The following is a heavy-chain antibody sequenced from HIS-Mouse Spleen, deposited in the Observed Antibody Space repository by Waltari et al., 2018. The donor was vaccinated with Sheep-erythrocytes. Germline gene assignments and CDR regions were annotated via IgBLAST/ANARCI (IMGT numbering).Heavy chain of an antibody. CDR2: ISYDGSNK. D-gene: IGHD1-1*01. V-gene: IGHV3-30*18. CDR3: AKVRTVNYWYFDL. CDR1: GFTFSSYG. Sequence: QVQLVESGGGVVQPGRSLRLSCAASGFTFSSYGMHWVRQAPGKGLEWVAVISYDGSNKCYADSVKGRFTISRDNSKNTLYLQMNSLRAEDTAVYYCAKVRTVNYWYFDLWGRGTLVTVSS. J-gene: IGHJ2*01.